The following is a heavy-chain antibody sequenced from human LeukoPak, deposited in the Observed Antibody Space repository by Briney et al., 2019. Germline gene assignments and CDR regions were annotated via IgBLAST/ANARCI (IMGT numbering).Heavy chain of an antibody. V-gene: IGHV6-1*01. CDR1: GDSVSSNSAA. CDR3: AREGGNRAAAIYYFDY. D-gene: IGHD6-13*01. CDR2: TYYRSKWYN. Sequence: SQTLSLTCAISGDSVSSNSAAWNWIRQSPSRGLEWLGRTYYRSKWYNDYAVSVKSRITINPDTSKNQFSLQVNSVTPEDTAVYYCAREGGNRAAAIYYFDYWGQGTLVTVSS. J-gene: IGHJ4*02.